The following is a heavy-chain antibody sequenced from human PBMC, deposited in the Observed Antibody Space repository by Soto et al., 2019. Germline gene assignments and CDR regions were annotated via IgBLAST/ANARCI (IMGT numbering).Heavy chain of an antibody. V-gene: IGHV3-53*02. D-gene: IGHD6-13*01. Sequence: DVQLVETGGGLIQPGGSLRLSCAASGFIVSSSYMSWVRQAPGKGLEWVSVIYSDGRTYYADSVKGPFTISRDNSKNTLYLQMNSLSAEDTAVYYCARCSGWYGQCYFDCWGQGTLVTVSS. CDR2: IYSDGRT. J-gene: IGHJ4*02. CDR3: ARCSGWYGQCYFDC. CDR1: GFIVSSSY.